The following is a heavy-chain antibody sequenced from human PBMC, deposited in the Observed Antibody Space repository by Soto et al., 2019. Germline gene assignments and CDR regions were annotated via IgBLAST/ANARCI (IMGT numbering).Heavy chain of an antibody. CDR3: ARGPYYDFWSGYYTHAFDI. J-gene: IGHJ3*02. V-gene: IGHV4-34*01. CDR1: GGSFSGYY. D-gene: IGHD3-3*01. CDR2: INHSGST. Sequence: QVQLQQWGAGLLKPSETLSLTCAVYGGSFSGYYWSWIRQPPGKGLEWIGEINHSGSTNYNPSLKRRVTISVDTSKNQFSLKLSSVTAADTAVYYCARGPYYDFWSGYYTHAFDIWGQGTMVTVSS.